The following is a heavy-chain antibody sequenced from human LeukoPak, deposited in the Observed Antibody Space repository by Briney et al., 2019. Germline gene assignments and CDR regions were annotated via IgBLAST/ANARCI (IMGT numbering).Heavy chain of an antibody. D-gene: IGHD6-13*01. CDR3: ARSFYSSSWDDAFYI. J-gene: IGHJ3*02. CDR1: GFTFSSYW. CDR2: IKQDGSEK. Sequence: PGGSLRLSCAASGFTFSSYWMSWVRQAPGKGLEWVANIKQDGSEKYYVDSVKGRFTISRDNATNSLYLQMNSLRAEDTAVYYCARSFYSSSWDDAFYICGEGAMVSVSS. V-gene: IGHV3-7*01.